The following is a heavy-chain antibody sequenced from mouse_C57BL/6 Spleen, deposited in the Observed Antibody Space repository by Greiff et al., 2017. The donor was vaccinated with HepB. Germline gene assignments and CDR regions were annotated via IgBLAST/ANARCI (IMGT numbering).Heavy chain of an antibody. Sequence: QVQLKESGAELVRPGASVKLSCKASGYTFTDYYINWVKQRPGQGLEWIARIYPGSGNTYYNEKFKGKATLTAEKSSSTAYMQLSSLTSEDSAVYFCARWGYYGSSPAWFAYWGQGTLVTVSA. CDR2: IYPGSGNT. CDR1: GYTFTDYY. J-gene: IGHJ3*01. D-gene: IGHD1-1*01. V-gene: IGHV1-76*01. CDR3: ARWGYYGSSPAWFAY.